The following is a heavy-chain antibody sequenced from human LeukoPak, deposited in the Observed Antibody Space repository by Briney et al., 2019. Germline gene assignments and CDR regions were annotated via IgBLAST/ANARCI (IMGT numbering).Heavy chain of an antibody. V-gene: IGHV1-69*04. Sequence: SVKVSCKASGGTFSSYAISWVRQAPGQGLEWMGRIIPILGIANYAQKFQGRVTITADKSTSTAYMELSSLRSEDTAVYYCARSIAAAGTAEAWYFDLWGRGTLVTVSS. J-gene: IGHJ2*01. CDR2: IIPILGIA. CDR1: GGTFSSYA. D-gene: IGHD6-13*01. CDR3: ARSIAAAGTAEAWYFDL.